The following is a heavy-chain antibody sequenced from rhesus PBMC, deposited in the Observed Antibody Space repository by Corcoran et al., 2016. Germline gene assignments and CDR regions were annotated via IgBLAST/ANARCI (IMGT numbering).Heavy chain of an antibody. Sequence: QLQLQESGPGLVKPSETLSVTCAVSGGSISSNYWSWIRPPPGKGLKWIGRIYGCASSNNYNHSLKSRGTRSGATAKNQLSLKLSSVTAADTAVYYCARQPTVWGYYLDYWGQGVLVTVSS. CDR2: IYGCASSN. J-gene: IGHJ4*01. D-gene: IGHD7-45*01. V-gene: IGHV4-169*01. CDR1: GGSISSNY. CDR3: ARQPTVWGYYLDY.